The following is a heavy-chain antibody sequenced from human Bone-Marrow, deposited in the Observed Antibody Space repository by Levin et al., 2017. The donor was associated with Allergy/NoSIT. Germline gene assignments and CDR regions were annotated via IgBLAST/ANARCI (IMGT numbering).Heavy chain of an antibody. CDR3: ARERSGGGGYFEN. D-gene: IGHD3-16*01. Sequence: ASMKVSCKASGYTFITHSIHWVRQAPGQRLEWMGWIIAGNGNTQYSQELQGRVAITSDTSASTAYMELSSLRSEDTAVYYCARERSGGGGYFENWGQGTMVTVSS. J-gene: IGHJ3*02. V-gene: IGHV1-3*01. CDR1: GYTFITHS. CDR2: IIAGNGNT.